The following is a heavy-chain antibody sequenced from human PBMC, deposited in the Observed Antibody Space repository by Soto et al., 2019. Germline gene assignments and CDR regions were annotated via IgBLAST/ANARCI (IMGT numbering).Heavy chain of an antibody. Sequence: QLQLQESGPGLVKPSETLSRTCTVSGGSMSSSSYYWGWIRQTPGKGLEWIGSIYYSGSTYYNPSLKSRVTISVDTSKNQFSLKLSSVTAADTAVYYCATAYCTNGVCSIDYWGQGTLVTVSS. J-gene: IGHJ4*02. CDR1: GGSMSSSSYY. D-gene: IGHD2-8*01. CDR3: ATAYCTNGVCSIDY. CDR2: IYYSGST. V-gene: IGHV4-39*01.